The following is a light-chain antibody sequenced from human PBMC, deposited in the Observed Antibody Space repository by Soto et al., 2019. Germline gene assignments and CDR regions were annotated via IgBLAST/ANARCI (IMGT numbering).Light chain of an antibody. CDR1: QSVSSN. CDR2: GAS. J-gene: IGKJ1*01. V-gene: IGKV3-15*01. CDR3: QQYNNWWT. Sequence: EIVMTQSPATLSVSPGERATLSCRASQSVSSNLAWYQQKPGQAPRLLIYGASTRATGIPARFSGSVSGTDFTLTISSLQSEAFAVYFFQQYNNWWTFGQGTKVDIK.